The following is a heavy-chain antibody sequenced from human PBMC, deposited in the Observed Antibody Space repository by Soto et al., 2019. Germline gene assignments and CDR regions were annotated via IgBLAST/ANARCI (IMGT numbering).Heavy chain of an antibody. CDR2: LYYSGNT. Sequence: SVDCSVGGECRCPCYWCWVRKPPGKGLEWIGYLYYSGNTNYNPSLKSRVTISVDASKNQVSLRLTSVTAADTAVYYCARVGGVAARTFDYWGQGTVVTVSS. V-gene: IGHV4-59*01. CDR1: GECRCPCY. D-gene: IGHD2-15*01. J-gene: IGHJ4*02. CDR3: ARVGGVAARTFDY.